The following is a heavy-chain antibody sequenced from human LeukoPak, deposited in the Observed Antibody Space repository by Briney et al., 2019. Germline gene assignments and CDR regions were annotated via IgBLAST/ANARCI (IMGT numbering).Heavy chain of an antibody. V-gene: IGHV4-59*01. CDR1: GGSISSYY. J-gene: IGHJ4*02. D-gene: IGHD3-16*01. CDR2: IYYSGST. Sequence: SETLSLTCTVSGGSISSYYWSWIRQPPGKGLEWIGYIYYSGSTNYNPSLKSRVTISVDTSKNQFSLKLNSVTAADTAVYYCARENDGSNDYWGQGTLVTVSS. CDR3: ARENDGSNDY.